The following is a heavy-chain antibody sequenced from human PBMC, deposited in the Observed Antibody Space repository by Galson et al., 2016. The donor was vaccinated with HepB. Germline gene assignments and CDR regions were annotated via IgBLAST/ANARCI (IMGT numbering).Heavy chain of an antibody. CDR1: GFIFSNYA. CDR3: AKSSASFGNDAHDV. V-gene: IGHV3-23*01. CDR2: IRGGGGVA. J-gene: IGHJ3*01. D-gene: IGHD2-2*01. Sequence: SLRLSCAASGFIFSNYAMTWVRQAPGKGLEWVSVIRGGGGVAFYADSAQGRFTISRDNSRNTLYLHMSRLRAEDTAIYYCAKSSASFGNDAHDVWGQGTTVTVSS.